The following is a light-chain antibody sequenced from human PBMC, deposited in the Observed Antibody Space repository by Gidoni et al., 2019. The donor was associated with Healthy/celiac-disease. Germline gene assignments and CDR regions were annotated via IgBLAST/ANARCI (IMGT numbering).Light chain of an antibody. V-gene: IGKV3-15*01. CDR1: QSVSSN. CDR2: GAS. J-gene: IGKJ3*01. CDR3: QQYNNWPPGVT. Sequence: EIVMTQSPATLSVSPGERATLSCRASQSVSSNLAWYQQKPGQAPRLLIYGASTRATGSPARFSGSGSGTEFTLTISSLQSEDFAVYYCQQYNNWPPGVTFGPGTKVDIK.